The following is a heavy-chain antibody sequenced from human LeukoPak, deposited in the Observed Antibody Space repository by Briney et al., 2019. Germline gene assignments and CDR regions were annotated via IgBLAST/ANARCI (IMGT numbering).Heavy chain of an antibody. Sequence: SGTLSLTCAVSGAFITNSHWWSWARQPPGKGLEWIGDIYHSGTTNYNPSLKSRVTMSVDKSKNQFSLKLSSVTAADTAVYYCATYFYGEYGSYYFDYWGQGTLVTVSS. J-gene: IGHJ4*02. CDR2: IYHSGTT. D-gene: IGHD4-17*01. CDR3: ATYFYGEYGSYYFDY. V-gene: IGHV4-4*02. CDR1: GAFITNSHW.